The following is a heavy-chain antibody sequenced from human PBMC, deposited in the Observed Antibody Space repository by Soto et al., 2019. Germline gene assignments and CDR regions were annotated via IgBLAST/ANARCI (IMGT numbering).Heavy chain of an antibody. Sequence: QVQLVQSGAEEKKPGASVTVSCKASGYTFTYYTVHWVRQAPGQRLEWMGWINAGDGNTKYSPNFQGRVTITKDTSASTVYMELSILRSEGTAVYFCTRDYSDSSGYYPKFDYWGQGTLVTVSS. D-gene: IGHD3-22*01. V-gene: IGHV1-3*05. J-gene: IGHJ4*02. CDR2: INAGDGNT. CDR1: GYTFTYYT. CDR3: TRDYSDSSGYYPKFDY.